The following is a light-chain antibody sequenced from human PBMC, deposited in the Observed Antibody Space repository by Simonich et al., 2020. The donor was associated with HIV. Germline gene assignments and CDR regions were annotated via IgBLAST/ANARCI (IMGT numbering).Light chain of an antibody. Sequence: DIVMTQSPDSLTVSLGERATINCKSSQSVLSSSNKKNYLTWDQQKPGQPPKLLIYWASTQESGVPDRFSGSGSGADFTLTITSLQAEDVAVYFCQQYYSTPLTFGGGTKVEIK. CDR2: WAS. CDR1: QSVLSSSNKKNY. CDR3: QQYYSTPLT. J-gene: IGKJ4*01. V-gene: IGKV4-1*01.